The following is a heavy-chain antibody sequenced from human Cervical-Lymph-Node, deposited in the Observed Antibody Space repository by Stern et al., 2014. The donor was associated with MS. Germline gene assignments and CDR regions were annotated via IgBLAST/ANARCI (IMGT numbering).Heavy chain of an antibody. CDR1: GYTFTNYA. J-gene: IGHJ6*02. V-gene: IGHV1-3*04. CDR3: ARDQYGMDV. CDR2: LNTGNDNT. Sequence: VKLVESGAEVKKPGASMKVSCKASGYTFTNYAMHWVRQAPGQRLEWMGWLNTGNDNTKYSEKFQGRVTITRDTSASTVYMELSSLRSEDTAVYYCARDQYGMDVWGQGTTVIVSS.